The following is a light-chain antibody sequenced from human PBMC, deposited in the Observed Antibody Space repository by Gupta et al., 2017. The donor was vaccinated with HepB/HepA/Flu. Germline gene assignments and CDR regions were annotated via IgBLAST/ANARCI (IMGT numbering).Light chain of an antibody. Sequence: IQMTQSPSSLSASVGDRVIITCRPSQTITNYLNWYQQKPGKAPKILIYAASSLQGGVPSRFSGSGSGTDFTLTISSLQAEDFATYFCQQSYSTPFTFGPGTKVEIK. J-gene: IGKJ3*01. V-gene: IGKV1-39*01. CDR1: QTITNY. CDR2: AAS. CDR3: QQSYSTPFT.